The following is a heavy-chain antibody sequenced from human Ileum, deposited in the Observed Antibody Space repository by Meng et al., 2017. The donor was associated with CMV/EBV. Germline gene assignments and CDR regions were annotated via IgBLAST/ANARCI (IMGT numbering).Heavy chain of an antibody. D-gene: IGHD2-2*01. Sequence: GESLKISCAASGFNFNFYNMHWVRLPPGKGLEWVAVISYDGAKKYYADSAKGRFTISKDNSKNTLYLQMNSLRADDTAVYYCARGSKGVPDYWGQGTLVTVSS. J-gene: IGHJ4*02. CDR2: ISYDGAKK. V-gene: IGHV3-30*04. CDR1: GFNFNFYN. CDR3: ARGSKGVPDY.